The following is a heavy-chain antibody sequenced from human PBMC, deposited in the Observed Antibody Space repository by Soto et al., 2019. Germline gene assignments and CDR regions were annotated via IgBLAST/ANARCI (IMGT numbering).Heavy chain of an antibody. Sequence: QGKGLEWVSGINWNGGSTGYADSVKGRFTISRDNAKNSLYPQMNSLRAEDTALYHCFFFRAEDGIRDVRSVSAFLLNRSSDL. V-gene: IGHV3-20*01. D-gene: IGHD3-3*01. J-gene: IGHJ2*01. CDR3: FFFRAEDGIRDVRSVSAFLLNRSSDL. CDR2: INWNGGST.